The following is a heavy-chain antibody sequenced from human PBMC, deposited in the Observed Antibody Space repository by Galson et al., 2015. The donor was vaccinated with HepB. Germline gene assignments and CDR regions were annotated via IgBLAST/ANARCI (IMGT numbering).Heavy chain of an antibody. V-gene: IGHV7-4-1*02. J-gene: IGHJ4*02. CDR1: GYTFTSYA. CDR3: ALSWVFGVAINLDY. CDR2: INTNTGNP. Sequence: SVKVSCKASGYTFTSYAMNWVRQAPGQGLEWMGWINTNTGNPTYAQGFTGRFVFTWDTSVSTAYLQISSLKAEDTAVYYCALSWVFGVAINLDYWGQGTLVTVSS. D-gene: IGHD3-3*01.